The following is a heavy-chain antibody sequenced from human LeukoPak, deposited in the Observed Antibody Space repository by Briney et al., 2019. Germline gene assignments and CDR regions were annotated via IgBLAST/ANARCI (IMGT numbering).Heavy chain of an antibody. CDR1: GYTFTSYD. D-gene: IGHD6-13*01. J-gene: IGHJ4*02. Sequence: ASVKVSCKASGYTFTSYDINWVRQATGQGLEWMGWMNPNSGNTGYAQKFQGRVTMTRNTSISTAYMELSSLRPEDTAVYYCATWEPGYSSSWYSWGQGTLVTVSS. CDR3: ATWEPGYSSSWYS. CDR2: MNPNSGNT. V-gene: IGHV1-8*02.